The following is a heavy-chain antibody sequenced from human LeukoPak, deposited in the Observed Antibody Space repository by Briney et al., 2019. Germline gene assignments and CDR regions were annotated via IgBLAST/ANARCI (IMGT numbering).Heavy chain of an antibody. V-gene: IGHV4-34*01. D-gene: IGHD2-8*02. J-gene: IGHJ5*02. Sequence: RPSETLSLTCAVYGGSFSGYSWSWIRQPSGKGLEWIEEINHSGTTNYNPSLKSRVTISLDTSKNQFSLKLSSVTAADTAVYYCARDRPVTGANWFDPWGQGALVTVSS. CDR1: GGSFSGYS. CDR2: INHSGTT. CDR3: ARDRPVTGANWFDP.